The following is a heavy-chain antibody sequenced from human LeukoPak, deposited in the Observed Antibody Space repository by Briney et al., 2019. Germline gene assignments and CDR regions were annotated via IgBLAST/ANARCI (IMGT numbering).Heavy chain of an antibody. V-gene: IGHV3-30*03. CDR3: VAGFDY. J-gene: IGHJ4*02. D-gene: IGHD6-13*01. CDR1: GFTFSSYG. Sequence: GRSLRLSCAASGFTFSSYGMHWVRQAPGKGLEWVAVISYDGSNKYYADSVKGRFTISRDNSKNTLYLQMNSLRAEDTAVYYCVAGFDYWGQGTLVTVSS. CDR2: ISYDGSNK.